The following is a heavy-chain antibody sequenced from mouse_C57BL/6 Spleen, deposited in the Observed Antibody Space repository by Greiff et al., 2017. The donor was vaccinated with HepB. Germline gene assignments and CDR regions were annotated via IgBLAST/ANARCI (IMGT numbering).Heavy chain of an antibody. CDR2: INPSSGYT. D-gene: IGHD2-5*01. V-gene: IGHV1-7*01. J-gene: IGHJ2*01. CDR1: GYTFTSYW. CDR3: AREDSNFDY. Sequence: VQLQQSGAELAKPGASVKLSCKASGYTFTSYWMHWVKQRPGQGLEWIGYINPSSGYTKYNQKFKVKATLTADKSSSTAYMQLSSLTYEDSAVYYCAREDSNFDYWGQGTTLTVSS.